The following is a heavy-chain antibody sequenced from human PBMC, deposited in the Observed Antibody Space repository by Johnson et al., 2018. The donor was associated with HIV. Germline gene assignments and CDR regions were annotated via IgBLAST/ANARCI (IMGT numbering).Heavy chain of an antibody. CDR1: GFTFSSYG. V-gene: IGHV3-30*19. CDR2: ISYDGSNK. CDR3: ARALTTDAFDI. J-gene: IGHJ3*02. D-gene: IGHD4-17*01. Sequence: QVQLVESGGGVVQPGGSLRLSCAASGFTFSSYGMYWVRQAPGKGLEWVAVISYDGSNKYYADSVKGRFTISRDNSKNTLYLQMNSLRAEDTAVYYCARALTTDAFDIWGQGTMVTVSS.